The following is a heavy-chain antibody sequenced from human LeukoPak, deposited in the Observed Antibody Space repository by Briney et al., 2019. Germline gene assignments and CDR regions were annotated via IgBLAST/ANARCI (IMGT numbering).Heavy chain of an antibody. CDR3: ASGYPPDDDSSGYYSPFDY. V-gene: IGHV1-69*13. Sequence: SVKVSCKASGGTFSSYAISWVRQAPGQGLEWMGGIIPIFGTAKYAQKFQGGVTITADESTSTAYMELSSLRSEDTAVYYCASGYPPDDDSSGYYSPFDYWGQGTLVTVSS. CDR2: IIPIFGTA. D-gene: IGHD3-22*01. J-gene: IGHJ4*02. CDR1: GGTFSSYA.